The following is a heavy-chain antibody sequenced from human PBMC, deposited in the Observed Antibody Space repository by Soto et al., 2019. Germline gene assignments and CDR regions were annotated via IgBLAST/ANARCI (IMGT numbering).Heavy chain of an antibody. J-gene: IGHJ6*03. V-gene: IGHV3-33*01. Sequence: GGSLRLSCAASGFTFSSYGMHWVRQAPGKGLEWVAVIWYDGSNKYYADSVKGRFTISRDNSKNTLYLQMNSLRAEDTAVYYSARGAAAIVPVRYYYYMDVWGKGTTVTVSS. D-gene: IGHD6-25*01. CDR1: GFTFSSYG. CDR2: IWYDGSNK. CDR3: ARGAAAIVPVRYYYYMDV.